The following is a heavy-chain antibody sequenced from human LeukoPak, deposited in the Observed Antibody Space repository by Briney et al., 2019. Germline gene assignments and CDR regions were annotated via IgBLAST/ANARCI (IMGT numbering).Heavy chain of an antibody. CDR2: INHSGST. CDR1: GGSFSGYY. CDR3: AMENWLRPIDY. V-gene: IGHV4-34*01. D-gene: IGHD5-12*01. Sequence: SETLSLTCAVYGGSFSGYYWSWLRQPPGKGLEWIGEINHSGSTKYNPSLKSRVTISVDTSKNPFSLELSSVTAADTAVYYCAMENWLRPIDYWGQGTLVTVSS. J-gene: IGHJ4*02.